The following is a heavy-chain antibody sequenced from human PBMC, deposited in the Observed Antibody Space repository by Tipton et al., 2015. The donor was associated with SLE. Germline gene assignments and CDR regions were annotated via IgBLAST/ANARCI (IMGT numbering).Heavy chain of an antibody. CDR3: ARIDGFGELPPHDAFDI. CDR1: GGSISSYY. J-gene: IGHJ3*02. V-gene: IGHV4-59*12. D-gene: IGHD3-10*01. CDR2: TYYSGSI. Sequence: TLSLTCTVSGGSISSYYRSWIRQPPGKGLEWIGYTYYSGSISYNPSLKSRVTISVDTSKNQFSLKLSSVTAADTAVYYCARIDGFGELPPHDAFDIWGQGTMVTVS.